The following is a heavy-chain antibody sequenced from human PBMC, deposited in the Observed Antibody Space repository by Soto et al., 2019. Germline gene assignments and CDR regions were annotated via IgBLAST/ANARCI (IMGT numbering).Heavy chain of an antibody. Sequence: ASVKVSCKASGYTFTGYYMHWVRQAPGQGLEWMGWINPNSGGTNYAQKFQGWVTMTRDTSISTAYMELSRLRSDDTAVYYCARDMTTVTTSLYYYYGMDVWGQGTTVTVSS. CDR2: INPNSGGT. V-gene: IGHV1-2*04. CDR3: ARDMTTVTTSLYYYYGMDV. J-gene: IGHJ6*02. CDR1: GYTFTGYY. D-gene: IGHD4-4*01.